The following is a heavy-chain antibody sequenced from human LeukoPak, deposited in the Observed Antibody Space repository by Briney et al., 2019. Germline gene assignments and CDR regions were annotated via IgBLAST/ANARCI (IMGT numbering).Heavy chain of an antibody. CDR1: GFTVSSNY. V-gene: IGHV3-53*01. CDR3: ARDGHPGYSSGWYGVDY. CDR2: IYSGGST. Sequence: GGSLRLSCAASGFTVSSNYMSWVRQAPGKGLEWVSVIYSGGSTYYAHSVKGRFTISRDNAKNSLYLQMNSLRAEDTAVYYCARDGHPGYSSGWYGVDYWGQGTLVTVSS. D-gene: IGHD6-19*01. J-gene: IGHJ4*02.